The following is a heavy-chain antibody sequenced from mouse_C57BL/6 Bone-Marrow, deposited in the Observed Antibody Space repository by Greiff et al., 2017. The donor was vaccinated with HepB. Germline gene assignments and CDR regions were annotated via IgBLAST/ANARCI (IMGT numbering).Heavy chain of an antibody. CDR1: GYTFTSYW. J-gene: IGHJ1*03. CDR2: IDPSDSET. V-gene: IGHV1-52*01. Sequence: QVQLQQPGAELVRPGSSVKLSCKASGYTFTSYWMHWVKQRPRQGLEWIGNIDPSDSETHYNQKFKDKATLTVDKSSSTAYMQLSSLTSEDSAVYYCARFGNSLYWYFDVWGTGTTVTVSS. CDR3: ARFGNSLYWYFDV. D-gene: IGHD2-1*01.